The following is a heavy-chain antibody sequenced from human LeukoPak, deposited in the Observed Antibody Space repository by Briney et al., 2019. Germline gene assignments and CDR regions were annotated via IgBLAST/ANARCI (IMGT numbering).Heavy chain of an antibody. Sequence: GSSVKVSCKASGGTFSSYAISWVRQAPGQGLEWMGGIIPIFGTANYAQKFQGRVTITTDESTSTAYMELSSLRSEDTAVYYCARDGYCSSTSCYKGRGYYYYMDVWGKGTTVTVSS. CDR1: GGTFSSYA. V-gene: IGHV1-69*05. D-gene: IGHD2-2*03. J-gene: IGHJ6*03. CDR2: IIPIFGTA. CDR3: ARDGYCSSTSCYKGRGYYYYMDV.